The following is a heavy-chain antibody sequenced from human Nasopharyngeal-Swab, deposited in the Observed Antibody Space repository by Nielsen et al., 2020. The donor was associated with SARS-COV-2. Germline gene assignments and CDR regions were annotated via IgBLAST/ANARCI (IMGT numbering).Heavy chain of an antibody. CDR1: GFTFSSYG. CDR3: ASYGAGSYYSTGVYY. CDR2: ISYDGSNK. J-gene: IGHJ4*02. V-gene: IGHV3-30*03. Sequence: GESLKISCAASGFTFSSYGMHWVRQAPGKGLEWVAVISYDGSNKYYADSVKGRFTISRDNSKNTLYLQLNSLKVEDTAVYYCASYGAGSYYSTGVYYWGQGTRVIVSS. D-gene: IGHD3-10*01.